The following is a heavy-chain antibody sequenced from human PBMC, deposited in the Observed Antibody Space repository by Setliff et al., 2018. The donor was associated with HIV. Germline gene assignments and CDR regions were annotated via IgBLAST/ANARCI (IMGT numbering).Heavy chain of an antibody. Sequence: ASVKVSCKASGYTFTSYDINWVRQATGQGLEWMGWMNPNSGNTGYAQKFQGRVTMTRNTFISTAYMELSSLRSEDTAVYYCARGFRSYYGSGSYFPLWGQGTLVTVSS. CDR3: ARGFRSYYGSGSYFPL. CDR2: MNPNSGNT. J-gene: IGHJ4*02. CDR1: GYTFTSYD. V-gene: IGHV1-8*01. D-gene: IGHD3-10*01.